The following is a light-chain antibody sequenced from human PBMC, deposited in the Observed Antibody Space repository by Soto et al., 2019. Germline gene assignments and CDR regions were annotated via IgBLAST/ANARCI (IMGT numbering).Light chain of an antibody. Sequence: QSVLTQPASVSGSPGQSITISCTGTSSDVGGYNYVSWYQQHPGKAPKLIIYDVTTRPSGVSNRFSGSKSGNTASLTISGLLAEDEAVYYCSSYTSSNSPVIFGGGTKLTVL. CDR1: SSDVGGYNY. CDR3: SSYTSSNSPVI. J-gene: IGLJ2*01. V-gene: IGLV2-14*03. CDR2: DVT.